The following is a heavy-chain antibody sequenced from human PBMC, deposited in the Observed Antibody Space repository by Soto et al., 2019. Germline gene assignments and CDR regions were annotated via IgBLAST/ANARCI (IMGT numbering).Heavy chain of an antibody. J-gene: IGHJ4*02. CDR2: INHSGST. V-gene: IGHV4-34*01. CDR1: GGSFSGYY. Sequence: QVQLQQWGAGLLKPSETLSLTCAVYGGSFSGYYWNWIRQPPGKGLAWIGEINHSGSTNYNPSLKSGVTLSVDTSKNQFSLKLSSVTAADTAVYYCARGWGRIFDYWGQGTLVTVSS. D-gene: IGHD7-27*01. CDR3: ARGWGRIFDY.